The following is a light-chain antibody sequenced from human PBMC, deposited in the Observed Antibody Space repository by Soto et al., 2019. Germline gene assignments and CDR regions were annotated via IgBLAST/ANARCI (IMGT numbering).Light chain of an antibody. CDR1: QSVSSSD. Sequence: EIVLMQFPGTLSLSPGERATLSCRASQSVSSSDLAWYQQKPGQAPRLLIYGASSRATGIPDRFSGSASGTDFTLTISRLEPEDFAVYYCQQYGHSPVTFGGGTAVEIK. CDR2: GAS. V-gene: IGKV3-20*01. CDR3: QQYGHSPVT. J-gene: IGKJ4*01.